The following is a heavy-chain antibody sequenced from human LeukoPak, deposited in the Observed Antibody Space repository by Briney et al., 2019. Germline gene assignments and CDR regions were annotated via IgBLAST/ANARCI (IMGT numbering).Heavy chain of an antibody. D-gene: IGHD4-17*01. CDR3: ARPTTVTTISTDAFDI. CDR2: ISSGGTYK. V-gene: IGHV3-21*01. Sequence: GGSLRLSCAASGFTFSDYTMNWVHQAPGKELEWVSSISSGGTYKYYADSVKGRFTISRDNAQNSLYLQMNSLRAEDSSVYYCARPTTVTTISTDAFDIWGQGTMVTVSS. J-gene: IGHJ3*02. CDR1: GFTFSDYT.